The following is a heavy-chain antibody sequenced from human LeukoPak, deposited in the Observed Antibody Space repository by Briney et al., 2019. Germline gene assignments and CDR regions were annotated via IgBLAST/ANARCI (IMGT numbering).Heavy chain of an antibody. Sequence: SETLSLTCAVYGGSFSGYYWSWIRQPPGKGLEWIGEINHSGSTNYNPSLKSRVTISVDTSKNQFSLKLSSVTAADTAVYYCARPKRGYGGNWDYWGQGTLVTVSS. J-gene: IGHJ4*02. D-gene: IGHD4-23*01. CDR3: ARPKRGYGGNWDY. V-gene: IGHV4-34*01. CDR1: GGSFSGYY. CDR2: INHSGST.